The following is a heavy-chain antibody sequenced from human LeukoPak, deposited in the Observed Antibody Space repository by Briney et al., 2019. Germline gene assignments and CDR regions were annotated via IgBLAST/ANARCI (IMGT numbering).Heavy chain of an antibody. V-gene: IGHV4-59*08. Sequence: SETLSLTCTVSGGSISSYYWSWIRQPPGKGLEWIGYIYYSGSTNYNPSLKSRVTIPVDTSKNQFSLKLSSVTAADTAVYYCARRGYCSSTSCYATYDWFDPWGQGTLVTVSS. CDR2: IYYSGST. CDR1: GGSISSYY. CDR3: ARRGYCSSTSCYATYDWFDP. D-gene: IGHD2-2*01. J-gene: IGHJ5*02.